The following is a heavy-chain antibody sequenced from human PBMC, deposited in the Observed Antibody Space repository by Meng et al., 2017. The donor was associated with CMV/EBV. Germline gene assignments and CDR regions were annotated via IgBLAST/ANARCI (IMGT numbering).Heavy chain of an antibody. CDR3: ARDECSSTSCYYY. CDR2: INPSSGGT. CDR1: GYTFTGYY. D-gene: IGHD2-2*01. J-gene: IGHJ4*02. V-gene: IGHV1-2*02. Sequence: ASVKVSCKASGYTFTGYYMHWVRQAPGQGLEWMGWINPSSGGTNYAQKFQGRVTMTRDTSISTAYMELSRLRSDDTAVYYCARDECSSTSCYYYWGQGTLVTVSS.